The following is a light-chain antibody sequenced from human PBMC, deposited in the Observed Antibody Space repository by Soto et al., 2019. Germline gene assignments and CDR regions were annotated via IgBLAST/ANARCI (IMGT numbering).Light chain of an antibody. CDR1: HSIGTY. CDR2: AAS. Sequence: DIQMTQSPSSLSASVGDAFTITCRAGHSIGTYLSWYQLKPGKPPRLLIYAASSLQTGVPSRFSGSGSGTDFTLTITGLQPEDFATYSCQQSYNSPPTFGQGTRV. V-gene: IGKV1-39*01. J-gene: IGKJ1*01. CDR3: QQSYNSPPT.